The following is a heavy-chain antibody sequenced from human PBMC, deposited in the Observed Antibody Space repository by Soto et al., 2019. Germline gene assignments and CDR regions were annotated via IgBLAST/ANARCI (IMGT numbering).Heavy chain of an antibody. CDR2: IYWDDSK. CDR1: GFSLSTSGVG. J-gene: IGHJ4*02. D-gene: IGHD3-9*01. V-gene: IGHV2-5*02. Sequence: QITLKESGPTLVRLTQTLTLTCAFSGFSLSTSGVGVCWIRQTPGKALEWLAVIYWDDSKHYSPSLRSRLTNTKDTSKNQVVLTMTNMDPIDTGTYYCAHKGPEDWPLDYWGQGTLVTVSS. CDR3: AHKGPEDWPLDY.